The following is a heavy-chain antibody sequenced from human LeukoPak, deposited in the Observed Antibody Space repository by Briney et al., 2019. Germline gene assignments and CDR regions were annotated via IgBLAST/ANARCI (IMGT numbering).Heavy chain of an antibody. CDR2: IYYSGST. Sequence: PSEALSLTCTVSGGSITNTDCYWGWIRQPPGKGLEWLASIYYSGSTYYSPSLKSRLTISLDTSKNQFSLKLTSVTAADTAVYYCARQVYGSNWSRHFGSWGQGTLGTVSS. V-gene: IGHV4-39*01. J-gene: IGHJ4*02. CDR3: ARQVYGSNWSRHFGS. D-gene: IGHD4-11*01. CDR1: GGSITNTDCY.